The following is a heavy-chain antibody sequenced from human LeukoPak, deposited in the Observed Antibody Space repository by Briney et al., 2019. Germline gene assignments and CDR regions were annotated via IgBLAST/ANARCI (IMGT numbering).Heavy chain of an antibody. V-gene: IGHV4-59*01. J-gene: IGHJ5*02. CDR3: ARGNEYSSSWVNWFDP. Sequence: PSETLSLTCTVSGGSISSYYWSWIRQPPGKGLEWIGYIYYSGSTNYNPSLKSRVTISVDTSKNQFSLKLSSVTAADTAVYYCARGNEYSSSWVNWFDPWGQGTLVTVSS. D-gene: IGHD6-13*01. CDR2: IYYSGST. CDR1: GGSISSYY.